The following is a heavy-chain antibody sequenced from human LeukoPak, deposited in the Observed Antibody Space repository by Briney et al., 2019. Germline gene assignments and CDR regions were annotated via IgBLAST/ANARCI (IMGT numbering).Heavy chain of an antibody. V-gene: IGHV4-30-2*06. CDR1: DGSINSARFY. D-gene: IGHD1-26*01. J-gene: IGHJ4*02. Sequence: SQTLSLTCTVSDGSINSARFYWSWIRQSPGKGLEWIGYIYHTGTTYYNPSLKSRVTISLDTSKNQFSLKLTSVTAADTAVYFCARVGEGAAKDWGRGTLVTVSS. CDR3: ARVGEGAAKD. CDR2: IYHTGTT.